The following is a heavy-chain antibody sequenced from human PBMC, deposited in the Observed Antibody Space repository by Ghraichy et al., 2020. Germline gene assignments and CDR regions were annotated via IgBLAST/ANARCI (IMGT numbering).Heavy chain of an antibody. CDR2: ISYDGSNK. CDR1: GFTFSSYA. D-gene: IGHD1-7*01. Sequence: GGSLRLSCAASGFTFSSYAMHWVRQAPGKGLEWVAVISYDGSNKYYADSVKGRFTISRDNSKNTPYLQMNSLRAEDTAVYYCARTDSITGTTFGFDYWGQGTLVTVSS. V-gene: IGHV3-30-3*01. CDR3: ARTDSITGTTFGFDY. J-gene: IGHJ4*02.